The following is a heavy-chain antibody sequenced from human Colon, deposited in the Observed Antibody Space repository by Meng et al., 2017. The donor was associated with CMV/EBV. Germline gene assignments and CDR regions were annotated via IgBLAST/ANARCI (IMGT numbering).Heavy chain of an antibody. CDR1: GDSIDNSRYF. D-gene: IGHD6-6*01. J-gene: IGHJ4*02. Sequence: ETLSLTCTVSGDSIDNSRYFWGWVRQAPGKGLEWVALINGNGLTTYYGDSVKGRFAVTRDNSKNTLSLQMNNLRADDTAVYYCARGSDFDSWGRGTLVTVSS. V-gene: IGHV3-23*01. CDR2: INGNGLTT. CDR3: ARGSDFDS.